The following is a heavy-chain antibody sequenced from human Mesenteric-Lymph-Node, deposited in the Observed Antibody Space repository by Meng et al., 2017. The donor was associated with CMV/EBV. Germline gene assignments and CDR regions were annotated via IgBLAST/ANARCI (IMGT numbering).Heavy chain of an antibody. V-gene: IGHV1-46*01. D-gene: IGHD6-6*01. Sequence: SGYTVTGYYMHWVRQAPGQGLEWMGMISASGGSTNYAQKFQGRVTMTRDTSTSTVFMELTSLRSEDTAVYYCARDKNARSSSGWFDPWGQGTLVTVSS. J-gene: IGHJ5*02. CDR1: GYTVTGYY. CDR2: ISASGGST. CDR3: ARDKNARSSSGWFDP.